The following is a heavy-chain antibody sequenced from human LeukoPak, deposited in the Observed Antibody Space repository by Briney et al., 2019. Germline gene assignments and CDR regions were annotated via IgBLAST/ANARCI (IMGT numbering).Heavy chain of an antibody. J-gene: IGHJ4*02. CDR2: IYTSGST. CDR1: GGYISSHY. V-gene: IGHV4-4*07. D-gene: IGHD3-10*01. Sequence: SDTLSLTCNVSGGYISSHYSRWIRQPAGKGLELIRRIYTSGSTNYNPPLKTRLTLSVDRYINQFSLKLISVTAAGTAVYYCRAGITMVREVSYSDYWGQGTLVTVSS. CDR3: RAGITMVREVSYSDY.